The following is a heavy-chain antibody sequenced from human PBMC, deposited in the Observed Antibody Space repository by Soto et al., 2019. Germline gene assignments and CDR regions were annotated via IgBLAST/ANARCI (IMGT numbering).Heavy chain of an antibody. CDR1: GGSISRGGYS. V-gene: IGHV4-30-2*01. CDR3: AAGGGLPRYY. CDR2: IYHSGRT. D-gene: IGHD5-12*01. J-gene: IGHJ4*02. Sequence: QLQLQESGSGLVKPSQTLSLTCAVSGGSISRGGYSWSWIRQPPGKGLEWIGYIYHSGRTYYNPSLKSRDTISVDRSQNQFSLKLSSVTAADTAVYYCAAGGGLPRYYWGQGTLVTVSS.